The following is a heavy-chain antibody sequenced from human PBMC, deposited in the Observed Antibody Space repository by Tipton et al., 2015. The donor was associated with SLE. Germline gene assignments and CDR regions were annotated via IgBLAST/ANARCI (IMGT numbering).Heavy chain of an antibody. V-gene: IGHV4-39*07. CDR2: IYYSGST. CDR1: GGSISSSSYY. Sequence: TLSLTCTVSGGSISSSSYYWGWIRQPPGKGLEWIGSIYYSGSTYYNPSLKSQVTISVDTSKNQFSLKLSSVTAADTAVYYCAREGGYSSSSDAFDIWGQGTMVTVSS. CDR3: AREGGYSSSSDAFDI. D-gene: IGHD6-6*01. J-gene: IGHJ3*02.